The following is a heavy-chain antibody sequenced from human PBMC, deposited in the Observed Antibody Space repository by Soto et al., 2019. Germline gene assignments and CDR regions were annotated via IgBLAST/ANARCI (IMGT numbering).Heavy chain of an antibody. J-gene: IGHJ5*02. CDR1: GDSIKSNVW. Sequence: QVQLQESGPRQVSPSGTLSLSCNVYGDSIKSNVWWSWVRQRPGKGREWIGEVFHKGITYYNPSFASRVTMSVAKSRNPFSLLMTALTDSATAQYYCARDAAEPGESYRFDQWGQGIMVAVSS. D-gene: IGHD1-26*01. CDR2: VFHKGIT. V-gene: IGHV4-4*02. CDR3: ARDAAEPGESYRFDQ.